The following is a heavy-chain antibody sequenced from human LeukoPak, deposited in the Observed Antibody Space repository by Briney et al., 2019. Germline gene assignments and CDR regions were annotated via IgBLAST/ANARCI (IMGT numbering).Heavy chain of an antibody. J-gene: IGHJ4*02. Sequence: PGGSLRISCAVSGFTFSDYSMNWVRQAPGKGMEWVSYISGTRSATFYANSVKGRFTISSDNAKNSLYLQMKSLTAEDSAVYYCVHGWASYGSGSSEFFDYWGQGSLVTVSS. D-gene: IGHD3-10*01. V-gene: IGHV3-48*01. CDR3: VHGWASYGSGSSEFFDY. CDR2: ISGTRSAT. CDR1: GFTFSDYS.